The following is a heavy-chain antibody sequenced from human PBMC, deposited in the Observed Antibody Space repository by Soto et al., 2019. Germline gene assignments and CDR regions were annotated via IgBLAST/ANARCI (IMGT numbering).Heavy chain of an antibody. V-gene: IGHV3-30*18. D-gene: IGHD6-19*01. CDR2: VSHDGRNT. Sequence: VQLVESGEGVVRPGRSLRLCCAASGFTFSDYAMHWVRQAPGKGLEWVAVVSHDGRNTHYADSVKGRFTISRDSSKNTVSLEMTSLRAEDTAGYYCAKGGRQWLVTSDFNYWGQGALVTVSS. CDR3: AKGGRQWLVTSDFNY. J-gene: IGHJ4*02. CDR1: GFTFSDYA.